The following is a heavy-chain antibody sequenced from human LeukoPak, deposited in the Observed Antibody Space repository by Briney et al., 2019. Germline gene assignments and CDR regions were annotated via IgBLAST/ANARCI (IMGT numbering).Heavy chain of an antibody. D-gene: IGHD1-26*01. CDR3: AREGDSGMDV. Sequence: GGSLRLSCAASGFTFSSYEMNWVRQAPGKGLEWVSYISSSGSTIYYADSVKGRFTISRDNAKNSLYLQMNSLRAEDTAVYYCAREGDSGMDVWGQGTTATVSS. CDR2: ISSSGSTI. V-gene: IGHV3-48*03. CDR1: GFTFSSYE. J-gene: IGHJ6*02.